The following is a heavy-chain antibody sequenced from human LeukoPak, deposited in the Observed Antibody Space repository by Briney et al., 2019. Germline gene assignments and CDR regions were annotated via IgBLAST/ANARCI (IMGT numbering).Heavy chain of an antibody. Sequence: SLRLSCAASGFTFDDYAMHWVRQAPGKGLEWISGISWNSGSIGYADSVKGRFTISRDNSKNTLYLQMNSLRAEDTAVYYCARDASHSSGWYYSPGVNWFDPWGQGTLVTVSS. J-gene: IGHJ5*02. CDR3: ARDASHSSGWYYSPGVNWFDP. CDR1: GFTFDDYA. CDR2: ISWNSGSI. V-gene: IGHV3-9*01. D-gene: IGHD6-19*01.